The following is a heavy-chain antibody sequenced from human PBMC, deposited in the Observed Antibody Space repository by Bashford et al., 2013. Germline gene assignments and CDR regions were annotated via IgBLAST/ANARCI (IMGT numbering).Heavy chain of an antibody. CDR3: AKTDCSISRCNRLFDY. D-gene: IGHD2-2*01. J-gene: IGHJ4*02. Sequence: GESLKISCKGSGYSFISYWIGWVRQMPGKGLEWMGIIYPGDSETRYSPTFQGQVTISVDKSSSTAYLQWSSLKASDTAMYYCAKTDCSISRCNRLFDYWGQGTLVTVSS. CDR1: GYSFISYW. CDR2: IYPGDSET. V-gene: IGHV5-51*01.